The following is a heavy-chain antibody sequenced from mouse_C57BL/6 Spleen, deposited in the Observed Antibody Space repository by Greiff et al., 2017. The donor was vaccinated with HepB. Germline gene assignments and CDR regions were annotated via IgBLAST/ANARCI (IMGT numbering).Heavy chain of an antibody. J-gene: IGHJ2*01. CDR2: IYPGDGDT. V-gene: IGHV1-82*01. CDR1: GYAFSSSW. Sequence: VQLQQSGPELVKPGASVKISCKASGYAFSSSWMNWVKQRPGKGLEWIGRIYPGDGDTNYNGKFKGKATLTADKSSSTAYMQLSSLTSEDSAVYFCARESNYVYYFDYWGQGTTLTVSS. CDR3: ARESNYVYYFDY. D-gene: IGHD2-5*01.